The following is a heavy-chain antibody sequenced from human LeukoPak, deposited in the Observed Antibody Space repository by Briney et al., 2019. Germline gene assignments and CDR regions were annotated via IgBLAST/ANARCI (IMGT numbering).Heavy chain of an antibody. CDR1: VFPFSSYW. CDR3: ARAPVGCSGCSCYSAYFDY. D-gene: IGHD2-15*01. CDR2: IKQERSEK. J-gene: IGHJ4*02. V-gene: IGHV3-7*03. Sequence: PGGALILSCAAPVFPFSSYWMSWVRRAPGKGLGWVANIKQERSEKYYVDSVKGRFTISRDNAKTSLYLQMNSLRAEDTAVYYCARAPVGCSGCSCYSAYFDYWGQGTLVTVSS.